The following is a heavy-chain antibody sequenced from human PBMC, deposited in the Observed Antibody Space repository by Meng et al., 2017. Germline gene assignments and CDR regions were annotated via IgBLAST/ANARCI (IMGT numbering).Heavy chain of an antibody. CDR3: ARDNGANGFDY. D-gene: IGHD4/OR15-4a*01. Sequence: QVQLVHTGTALKKPEASVKLSCKASGYTFTSYGMNWGRQAPGQGLEWMGWINTNTGNPTYAQGFTGRFVFSLDTSVSTAYLQISSLEAEDTAVYFCARDNGANGFDYWGQGTLVTVSS. CDR2: INTNTGNP. CDR1: GYTFTSYG. J-gene: IGHJ4*02. V-gene: IGHV7-4-1*02.